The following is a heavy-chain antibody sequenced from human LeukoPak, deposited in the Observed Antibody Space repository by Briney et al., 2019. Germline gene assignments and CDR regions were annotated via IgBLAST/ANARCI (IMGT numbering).Heavy chain of an antibody. D-gene: IGHD3-3*01. CDR2: ISPNSGGT. V-gene: IGHV1-2*02. Sequence: ASVKVSCKASGYTFTDYYIHWVRQAPGQGLEWMGWISPNSGGTYYAQNFQDRVTMTRDTSITTAYMELSRLRSDDTAVYYCARGAPDFYGYDYWGQGTLVTVSS. CDR3: ARGAPDFYGYDY. J-gene: IGHJ4*02. CDR1: GYTFTDYY.